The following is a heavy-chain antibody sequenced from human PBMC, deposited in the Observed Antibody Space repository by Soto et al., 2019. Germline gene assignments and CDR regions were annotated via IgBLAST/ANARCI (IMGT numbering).Heavy chain of an antibody. CDR3: ARGSITFGGVIVEDDYFDY. V-gene: IGHV4-59*01. D-gene: IGHD3-16*02. CDR1: GGSISSYY. J-gene: IGHJ4*02. CDR2: IYYSGST. Sequence: QVQLQESGPGLVKPSETLSLTCTVSGGSISSYYWSWIRQPPGKGLEWIGYIYYSGSTNYNPSLKSRVTISVDTSKNQFSLKLSSVTAADTAVYYCARGSITFGGVIVEDDYFDYWGQGTLVTVSS.